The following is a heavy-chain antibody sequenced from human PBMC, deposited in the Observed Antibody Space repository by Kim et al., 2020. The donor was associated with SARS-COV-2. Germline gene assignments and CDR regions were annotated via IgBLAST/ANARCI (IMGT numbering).Heavy chain of an antibody. CDR2: FYYTGTT. CDR1: GGSISGYY. J-gene: IGHJ6*03. D-gene: IGHD1-26*01. V-gene: IGHV4-59*08. CDR3: ARLGSWAPNYSYYYIDV. Sequence: SETLSLTCTVSGGSISGYYWSWIRQPPGKGLEWIGYFYYTGTTNYNPSLTSRDIISPDMSQNQLSLNLSSVTAADAAVYYCARLGSWAPNYSYYYIDVWG.